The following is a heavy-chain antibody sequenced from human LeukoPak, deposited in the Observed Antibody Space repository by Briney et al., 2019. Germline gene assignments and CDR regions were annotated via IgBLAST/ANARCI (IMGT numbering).Heavy chain of an antibody. CDR3: ARMSDILTGHYPQWFDP. V-gene: IGHV1-2*02. D-gene: IGHD3-9*01. J-gene: IGHJ5*02. CDR1: GYTFTGYY. Sequence: GASVKVSCKASGYTFTGYYMHWVRQAPGQGLEWMGWINPNSGGTSYAQKLQGRVTMTRDTSVSTAYMELSRLRSDDTAVYYCARMSDILTGHYPQWFDPWGQGTLVTVSS. CDR2: INPNSGGT.